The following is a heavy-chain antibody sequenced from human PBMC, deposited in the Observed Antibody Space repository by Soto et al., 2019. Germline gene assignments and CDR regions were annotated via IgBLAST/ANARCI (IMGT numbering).Heavy chain of an antibody. Sequence: HPGGSLRLSCAASGFTFSSYWMHWVRQAPGKGLVWVSRINSDGSSTSYADSVKGRFTISRDNAKNTLYLQMNSLRAEDTAVYYCARGITMVRGVIITGGLGQFDPWGQGTLVTVSS. CDR2: INSDGSST. J-gene: IGHJ5*02. D-gene: IGHD3-10*01. CDR1: GFTFSSYW. V-gene: IGHV3-74*01. CDR3: ARGITMVRGVIITGGLGQFDP.